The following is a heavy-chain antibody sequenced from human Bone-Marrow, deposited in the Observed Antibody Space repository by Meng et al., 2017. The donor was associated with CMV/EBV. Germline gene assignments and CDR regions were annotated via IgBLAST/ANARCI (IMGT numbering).Heavy chain of an antibody. CDR1: GGTFSSYA. D-gene: IGHD4-11*01. CDR2: IIPIFGTA. Sequence: QVQLGQAGAEVKKPGSSVKVSCKASGGTFSSYAISWVRQAPGQGLEWMGGIIPIFGTANYAQKFQGRVTITADESTSTAYMELSSLRSEDTAVYYCARDYSNNPPGTFGPLHDPWGQGTLVTVSS. CDR3: ARDYSNNPPGTFGPLHDP. J-gene: IGHJ5*02. V-gene: IGHV1-69*01.